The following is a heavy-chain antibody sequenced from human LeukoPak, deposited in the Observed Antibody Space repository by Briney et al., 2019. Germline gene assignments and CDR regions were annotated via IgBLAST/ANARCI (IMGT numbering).Heavy chain of an antibody. Sequence: GSSVKVSCKASGGTFSSYAISWVRQAPGQGLEWMGGIIPIFGTANYAQKFQGRVTITTDESTSTAYMELSSLRSEDTAVYYCARDHTPIPCSSTSCYRPDAFDIWGQGTMVTVSS. J-gene: IGHJ3*02. CDR1: GGTFSSYA. V-gene: IGHV1-69*05. D-gene: IGHD2-2*02. CDR3: ARDHTPIPCSSTSCYRPDAFDI. CDR2: IIPIFGTA.